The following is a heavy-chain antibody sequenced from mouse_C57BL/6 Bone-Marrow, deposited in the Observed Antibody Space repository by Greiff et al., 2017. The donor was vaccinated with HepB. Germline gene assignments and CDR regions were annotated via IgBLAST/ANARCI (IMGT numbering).Heavy chain of an antibody. V-gene: IGHV2-2*01. CDR1: GFSLTSYG. Sequence: VQLQQSGPGLVQPSQSLSITCTVSGFSLTSYGVHWVRQSPGKGLEWLGVIWSGGSTDYNAAFISILSISKDNSKSQVFFKMNSLPAYDPAIYYCARMRWLLPYWYFDVWGTGTTVTVSS. CDR2: IWSGGST. CDR3: ARMRWLLPYWYFDV. J-gene: IGHJ1*03. D-gene: IGHD2-3*01.